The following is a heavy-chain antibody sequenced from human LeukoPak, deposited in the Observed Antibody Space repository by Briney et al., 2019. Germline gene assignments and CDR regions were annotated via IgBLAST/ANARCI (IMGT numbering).Heavy chain of an antibody. CDR2: IYYSGST. D-gene: IGHD3-10*01. Sequence: SEALSLTCTVSGGSISSYYWSWIRQPPGKGLGWVGYIYYSGSTNYNPSLKSRVTISVDTSKNQFSLKLSSVTAADTAVYYCAREGSGSWSAFDIWGQGTMVTVSS. J-gene: IGHJ3*02. V-gene: IGHV4-59*01. CDR1: GGSISSYY. CDR3: AREGSGSWSAFDI.